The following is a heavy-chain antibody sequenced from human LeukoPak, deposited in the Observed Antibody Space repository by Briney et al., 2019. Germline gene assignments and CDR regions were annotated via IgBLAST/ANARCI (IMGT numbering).Heavy chain of an antibody. J-gene: IGHJ1*01. CDR3: ARVSNYYDKEYFQH. V-gene: IGHV3-21*01. CDR1: GSTFSSYS. Sequence: NSGGSLRLSCAPSGSTFSSYSMNWARQAPGKGLEWVSSISSSSSYIYYADSVKGRFTISKDNAKNSLYLQMNSLRAEDTAVYYCARVSNYYDKEYFQHWGQGTLVTVSS. D-gene: IGHD3-22*01. CDR2: ISSSSSYI.